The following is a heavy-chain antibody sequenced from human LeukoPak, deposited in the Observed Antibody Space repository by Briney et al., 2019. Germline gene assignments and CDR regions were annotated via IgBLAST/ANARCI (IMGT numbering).Heavy chain of an antibody. CDR3: ARLLHPQSTSWFIDY. V-gene: IGHV4-61*02. D-gene: IGHD6-13*01. CDR2: IYTSGST. J-gene: IGHJ4*02. Sequence: SQTLSLTCTVSGGSISSGSYYWSWIRQPAGKGLEWIGRIYTSGSTNYNPSLKSRVTISVDTSKNQFSLKLSSVTAADTAVYYCARLLHPQSTSWFIDYWGQGALVTVSS. CDR1: GGSISSGSYY.